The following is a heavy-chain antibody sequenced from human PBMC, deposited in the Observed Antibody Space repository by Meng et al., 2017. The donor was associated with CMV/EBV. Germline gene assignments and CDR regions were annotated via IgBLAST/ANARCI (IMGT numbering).Heavy chain of an antibody. V-gene: IGHV4-61*01. D-gene: IGHD1-26*01. CDR1: GGSVSSGSYY. J-gene: IGHJ6*02. CDR3: ARVWWELPLGGFYYYYGMDV. CDR2: IYYSGST. Sequence: SETLSLTCTVSGGSVSSGSYYWSWIRQPPGKGLEWIGYIYYSGSTNYNPSLKSRVTISVDTSKNQFSLKLSSVTAADTAMYYCARVWWELPLGGFYYYYGMDVWGQGTTVTVSS.